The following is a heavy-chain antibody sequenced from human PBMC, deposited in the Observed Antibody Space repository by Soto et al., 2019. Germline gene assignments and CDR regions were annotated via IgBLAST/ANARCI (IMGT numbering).Heavy chain of an antibody. V-gene: IGHV3-53*02. CDR2: VYSGGAT. D-gene: IGHD3-10*01. CDR3: ARVPGRL. Sequence: QLVETGGGLIQPGTSLTLSCAASGFSVSRIYMTWVRQAPGKGLEWVSTVYSGGATFYADSVKGRFIISRDDSQNTMYLQMNSLRAEDTAVYYCARVPGRLWGRGSLVTVAS. CDR1: GFSVSRIY. J-gene: IGHJ4*02.